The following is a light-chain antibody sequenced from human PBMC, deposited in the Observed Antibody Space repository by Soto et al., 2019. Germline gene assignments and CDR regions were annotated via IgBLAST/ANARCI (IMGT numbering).Light chain of an antibody. V-gene: IGKV1-5*03. CDR1: QSVRTW. CDR2: TAT. J-gene: IGKJ1*01. CDR3: QQYDKYLT. Sequence: DIPMTQSPSTLSASVGDRVTITCRASQSVRTWLAWFQQKPGKAPKLLIYTATTLESGVPSRFSGSGSGTEFTLTISSLQPDDFATYYCQQYDKYLTFGRVNKVDNK.